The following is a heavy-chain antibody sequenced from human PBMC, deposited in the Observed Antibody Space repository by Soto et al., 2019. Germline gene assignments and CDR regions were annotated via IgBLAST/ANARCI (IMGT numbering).Heavy chain of an antibody. CDR2: LKSKSYGGAT. V-gene: IGHV3-15*01. CDR3: TTMSDSYESSGYDYRGAFDR. Sequence: EVQLVESGGGLVKPGGSLRLSCAASGFTFSYAWMSWVRQAPGKGLEWVGRLKSKSYGGATDYAAPVKGRFTIARDDSKNSLYLQMNSLTTEDTALYYCTTMSDSYESSGYDYRGAFDRWGQGTMVTASS. J-gene: IGHJ3*01. D-gene: IGHD3-22*01. CDR1: GFTFSYAW.